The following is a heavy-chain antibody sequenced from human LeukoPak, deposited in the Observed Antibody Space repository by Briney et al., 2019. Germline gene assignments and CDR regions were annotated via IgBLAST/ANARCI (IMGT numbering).Heavy chain of an antibody. D-gene: IGHD5-18*01. J-gene: IGHJ4*02. V-gene: IGHV1-8*01. Sequence: ASVKVSCKASGYTFTSYDINWVRQATGQGLEWMGWMNPNSGNTGYAQKFQGRVTMTRNTSISTAYMELSSLRSEDTAVYYCARARFSPKIQLWSKKLEYYFDYWGQGTLVTVSS. CDR2: MNPNSGNT. CDR1: GYTFTSYD. CDR3: ARARFSPKIQLWSKKLEYYFDY.